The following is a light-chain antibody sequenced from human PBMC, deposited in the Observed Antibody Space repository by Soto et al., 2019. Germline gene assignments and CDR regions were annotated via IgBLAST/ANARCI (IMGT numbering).Light chain of an antibody. CDR3: SSYTSSSGV. CDR2: EVS. V-gene: IGLV2-14*01. Sequence: QSVLTQPASVSGSPGQSITISCTGTSSDVGGYNYVSWYQQHPGKAPKLMIYEVSNRPSGVSNRFSGSKSGNTASLTISGLQAEDEADYYCSSYTSSSGVFGTGTKVTVL. J-gene: IGLJ1*01. CDR1: SSDVGGYNY.